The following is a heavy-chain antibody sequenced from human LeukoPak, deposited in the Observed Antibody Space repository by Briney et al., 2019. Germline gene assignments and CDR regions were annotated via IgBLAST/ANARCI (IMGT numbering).Heavy chain of an antibody. D-gene: IGHD3-3*01. V-gene: IGHV4-34*01. J-gene: IGHJ4*02. CDR3: ARGRGYDFWSGYFLRYFDY. Sequence: KPSETLSLTCAVYGGSFSGYYWSWIRQPPGKGLEWIGEINHSGSTNYNPSLKSRVTISVDTSKNQFSLKLSSVTAADTAVYYCARGRGYDFWSGYFLRYFDYWGQGTLVTVSS. CDR2: INHSGST. CDR1: GGSFSGYY.